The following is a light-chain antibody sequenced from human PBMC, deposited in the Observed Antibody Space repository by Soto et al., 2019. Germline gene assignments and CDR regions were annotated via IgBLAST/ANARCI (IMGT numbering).Light chain of an antibody. Sequence: EMVLTQSPATLSAFPGDRVTLSCRASQAVNTRLAWYQHKPGQAPRLLIYLTSNRAAGVPSRFSAWGSETDFTLTISSLEPEDFAVYHCQQRSNWITFGQGTRLEIK. CDR2: LTS. CDR1: QAVNTR. CDR3: QQRSNWIT. V-gene: IGKV3D-11*01. J-gene: IGKJ5*01.